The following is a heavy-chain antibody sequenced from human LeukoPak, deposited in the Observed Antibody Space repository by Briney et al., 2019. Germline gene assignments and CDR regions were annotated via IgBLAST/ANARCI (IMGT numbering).Heavy chain of an antibody. V-gene: IGHV3-74*01. CDR3: AKDQAGWEPYFFDY. CDR2: INSDGSST. Sequence: GGSLRLSCAASGFTFSSYWMHWVRQAPGKGLVWVSRINSDGSSTSYADSVKGRFTISRDNSKNTLYLQMSSLRAEDTAVYYCAKDQAGWEPYFFDYWGQGTLVTVSS. J-gene: IGHJ4*02. D-gene: IGHD1-26*01. CDR1: GFTFSSYW.